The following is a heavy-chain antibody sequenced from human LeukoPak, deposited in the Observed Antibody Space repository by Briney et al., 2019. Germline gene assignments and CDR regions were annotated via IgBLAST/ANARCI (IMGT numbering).Heavy chain of an antibody. J-gene: IGHJ5*02. CDR3: ARGNWFDP. CDR1: GGSISSSSYY. Sequence: SETLSLTCTVSGGSISSSSYYWGWIRQPPGKGLEWIGSIYYSGSTYYNPSLKSRVTISVDTSKNQFSLKLSSVAAADTAVYYCARGNWFDPWGQGTLVTVSS. V-gene: IGHV4-39*01. CDR2: IYYSGST.